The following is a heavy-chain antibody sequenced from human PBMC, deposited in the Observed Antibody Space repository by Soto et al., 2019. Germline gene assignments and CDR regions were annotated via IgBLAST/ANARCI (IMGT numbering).Heavy chain of an antibody. CDR3: ARDNKDYYGSGSYRRGTTTHYYYMDV. J-gene: IGHJ6*03. CDR1: GGSISSGGYY. D-gene: IGHD3-10*01. CDR2: IYYSGST. Sequence: SETLSLTCTVSGGSISSGGYYWSWIRQHPGKGLEWIGYIYYSGSTYYNPSLKSQVTISVDTSKNQFSLKLSSVTAADTAVYYCARDNKDYYGSGSYRRGTTTHYYYMDVWGKGTTVTVSS. V-gene: IGHV4-31*01.